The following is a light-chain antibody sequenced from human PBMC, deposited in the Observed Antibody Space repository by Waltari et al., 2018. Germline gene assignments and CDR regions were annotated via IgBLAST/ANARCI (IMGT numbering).Light chain of an antibody. CDR3: QSYDDTTNQV. V-gene: IGLV6-57*04. CDR1: SGSIASTS. CDR2: DDD. Sequence: NFMLTQPHSVSASPGKTVTISCTRSSGSIASTSVQWYQQRQGSAPTSVIYDDDLRPSGVLDPVSGSIDSSANTASLTISGLKTEDEADYYCQSYDDTTNQVFGGGTKLTVL. J-gene: IGLJ2*01.